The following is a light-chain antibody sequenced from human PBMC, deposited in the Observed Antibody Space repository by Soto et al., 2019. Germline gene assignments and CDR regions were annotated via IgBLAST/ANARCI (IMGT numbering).Light chain of an antibody. CDR1: SSDVGSYNL. V-gene: IGLV2-23*01. J-gene: IGLJ2*01. CDR2: EGS. CDR3: CSYAGSSTXVV. Sequence: QSALTQPASVSGSPGQSITISCTGTSSDVGSYNLVSWYQQHPGKAPKLMIYEGSKRPSGVSNRFSGSKSGNTASLTISGLQAEDEADYYCCSYAGSSTXVVXXGGXKLTXL.